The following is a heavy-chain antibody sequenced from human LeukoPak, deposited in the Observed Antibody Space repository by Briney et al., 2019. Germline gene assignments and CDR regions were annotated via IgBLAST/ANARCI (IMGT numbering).Heavy chain of an antibody. D-gene: IGHD3-22*01. V-gene: IGHV4-31*03. CDR1: GGSISSGDYY. J-gene: IGHJ3*02. Sequence: PSQTLSLTCTVSGGSISSGDYYWSWIRQHPGKGLEWIGYIYYSGSTYYNPSLKSRVTISVDTSKNQFSLKLSSVTAADTAVYYCASPGRYYDSSGYGDPFDIWGQGTMVTVSS. CDR2: IYYSGST. CDR3: ASPGRYYDSSGYGDPFDI.